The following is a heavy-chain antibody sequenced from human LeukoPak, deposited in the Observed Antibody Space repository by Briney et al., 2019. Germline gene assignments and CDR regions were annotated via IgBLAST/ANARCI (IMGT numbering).Heavy chain of an antibody. Sequence: ASVKVSCKASGGTFSSYAISWVRQAPGQGLEWMGGIIPIFGTANYAQKFQGRVTITADESTSTAYMELSSLRSEGTAVYYCAREGSPYYYDSSGYYYDYWGQGTLVTVSS. CDR3: AREGSPYYYDSSGYYYDY. CDR2: IIPIFGTA. V-gene: IGHV1-69*13. CDR1: GGTFSSYA. D-gene: IGHD3-22*01. J-gene: IGHJ4*02.